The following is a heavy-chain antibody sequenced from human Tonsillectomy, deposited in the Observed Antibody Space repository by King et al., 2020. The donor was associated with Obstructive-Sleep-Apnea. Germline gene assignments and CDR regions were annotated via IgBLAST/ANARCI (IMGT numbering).Heavy chain of an antibody. V-gene: IGHV3-9*01. CDR3: AKDMDGSESYYKGVIDY. Sequence: VQLVESGGGLVQPGRSLRLSCAASGFTFDDYAMHWVRQAPGKGLEWVAGIRWNSGSIGYADSVKGRFTISRDNAKNSLYLQMNSLRAEDTALYYCAKDMDGSESYYKGVIDYWGQGTLVTVSS. CDR2: IRWNSGSI. CDR1: GFTFDDYA. D-gene: IGHD3-10*01. J-gene: IGHJ4*02.